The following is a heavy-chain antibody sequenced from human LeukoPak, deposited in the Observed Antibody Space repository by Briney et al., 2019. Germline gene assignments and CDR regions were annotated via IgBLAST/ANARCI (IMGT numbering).Heavy chain of an antibody. J-gene: IGHJ3*02. CDR1: GFTFSGYA. Sequence: GGSLGLSCAASGFTFSGYAMSWVRQAPGKGPEWVSAITDSGGATYYADSVKGRFTISRDNSGNTLYLQMNSLRAEDTALYYCAKGLYSSRCDGFDTWGQGTMITVSS. D-gene: IGHD6-13*01. V-gene: IGHV3-23*01. CDR2: ITDSGGAT. CDR3: AKGLYSSRCDGFDT.